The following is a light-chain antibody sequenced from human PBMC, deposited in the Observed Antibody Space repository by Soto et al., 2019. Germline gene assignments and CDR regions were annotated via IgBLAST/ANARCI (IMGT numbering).Light chain of an antibody. CDR1: QSLVHKDGVTY. Sequence: DAVLTQTPFPSAVTLGQPASISGTSSQSLVHKDGVTYLSWLHKRPGQPPSLLIYKVSDRVSGVPDRFSGSRAGTDFTLGISRVEEEDVGIYYCMQATHFPYTFGQGTRLDIK. CDR2: KVS. CDR3: MQATHFPYT. V-gene: IGKV2-24*01. J-gene: IGKJ2*01.